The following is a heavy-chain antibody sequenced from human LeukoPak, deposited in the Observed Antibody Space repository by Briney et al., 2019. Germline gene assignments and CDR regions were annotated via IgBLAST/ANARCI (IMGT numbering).Heavy chain of an antibody. CDR1: GFTCRGYT. CDR2: IESSGKTI. Sequence: GGSLRPSCAPSGFTCRGYTMNWGGGAAGEGLQCCICIESSGKTIYYAVSIKGRLTISRDNAKNSQYLQMSNLRAEDTALYYCARQANCGDNCYYRHLDLWGQETLVTVS. V-gene: IGHV3-48*01. CDR3: ARQANCGDNCYYRHLDL. J-gene: IGHJ4*02. D-gene: IGHD2-21*01.